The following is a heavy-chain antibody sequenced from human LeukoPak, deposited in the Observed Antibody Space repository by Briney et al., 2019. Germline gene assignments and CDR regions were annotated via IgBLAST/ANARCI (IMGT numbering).Heavy chain of an antibody. CDR2: LIPIFGTA. D-gene: IGHD6-19*01. V-gene: IGHV1-69*05. J-gene: IGHJ4*02. CDR1: GGTFSSYA. Sequence: ASVKVSCKASGGTFSSYAISWVRQAPGQGLEWMGGLIPIFGTANYAQKFQGRDTFTTDESTSTPYMALSSLRSEDTAVYYCARRYPKSSSGWPPGYWGQGTLVTVSS. CDR3: ARRYPKSSSGWPPGY.